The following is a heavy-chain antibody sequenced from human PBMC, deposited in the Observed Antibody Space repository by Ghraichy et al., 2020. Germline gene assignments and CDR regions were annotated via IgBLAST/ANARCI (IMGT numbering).Heavy chain of an antibody. CDR3: LNAVTTLGY. Sequence: LTCAASGFRFSDSAIHWVRQASGKGLEWVGRIRSKANRYATAYAASVKGRFTISRDDFKNTAYLQLNSLKTEDTAVYYCLNAVTTLGYWGQGTLVTVSS. CDR1: GFRFSDSA. V-gene: IGHV3-73*01. CDR2: IRSKANRYAT. D-gene: IGHD1-14*01. J-gene: IGHJ4*02.